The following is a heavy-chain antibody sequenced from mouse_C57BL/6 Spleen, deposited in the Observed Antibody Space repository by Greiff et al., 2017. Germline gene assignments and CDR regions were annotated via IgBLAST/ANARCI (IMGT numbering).Heavy chain of an antibody. V-gene: IGHV1-4*01. J-gene: IGHJ4*01. CDR2: INPSSGYT. CDR3: ARCFVEAMYY. CDR1: GYTFTSYT. Sequence: LVESGAELARPGASVKMSCKASGYTFTSYTMHWVKQRPGQCLEWIGYINPSSGYTKYNQKVKYKATLTADKSSSTSYMQLSSLTSEDSAVYYCARCFVEAMYYWGQGTSVTVSS.